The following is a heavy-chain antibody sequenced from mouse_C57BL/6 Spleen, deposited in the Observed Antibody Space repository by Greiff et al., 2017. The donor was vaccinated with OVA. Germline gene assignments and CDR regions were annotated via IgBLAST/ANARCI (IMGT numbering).Heavy chain of an antibody. J-gene: IGHJ2*01. V-gene: IGHV5-17*01. CDR2: ISSGSSTI. CDR1: GFTFSDYG. CDR3: ARGDGLDY. D-gene: IGHD1-1*01. Sequence: EVQLQQSGGGLVKPGGSLKLSCAASGFTFSDYGMHWVRQAPEKGLEWVAYISSGSSTIYYADTVKGRFTISRDNAKNTLFLQMTSLRSEDTAMYYCARGDGLDYWGQGTTLTVSS.